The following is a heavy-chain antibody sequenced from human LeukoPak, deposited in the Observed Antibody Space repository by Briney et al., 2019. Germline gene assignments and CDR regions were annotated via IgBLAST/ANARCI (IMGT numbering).Heavy chain of an antibody. CDR2: INPNSGGT. J-gene: IGHJ1*01. CDR3: ARDLIVVVNPKPEYFQH. Sequence: GASVKVSCKASGCSFTAYYIHWVRQAPGQGLEWMGWINPNSGGTNYAQKFQGRVTMTRDMSISTVYMELSRLRSDDTAVYYCARDLIVVVNPKPEYFQHWGQGTLVTVSS. D-gene: IGHD3-22*01. V-gene: IGHV1-2*02. CDR1: GCSFTAYY.